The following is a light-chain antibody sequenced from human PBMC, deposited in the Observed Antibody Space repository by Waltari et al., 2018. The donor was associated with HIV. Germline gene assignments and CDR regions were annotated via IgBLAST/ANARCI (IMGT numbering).Light chain of an antibody. CDR3: CSYAGLYKYV. Sequence: QSALTQPRSVSGSPGQSVTISCTGTSSNVGAYNYVSWYQVHPGKPPKVIIYHSSQLPPGGPGRFAGSRSGNTASLTISGLRAEDEAEYYCCSYAGLYKYVFGTGTEVTVL. J-gene: IGLJ1*01. CDR2: HSS. V-gene: IGLV2-11*01. CDR1: SSNVGAYNY.